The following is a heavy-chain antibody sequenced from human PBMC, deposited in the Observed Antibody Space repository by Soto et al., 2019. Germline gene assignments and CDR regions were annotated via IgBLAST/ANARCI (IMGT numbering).Heavy chain of an antibody. D-gene: IGHD3-10*01. CDR1: GYSFTSYW. J-gene: IGHJ5*02. CDR3: ARRVILTMVGGAANWFDP. Sequence: GESLKISCKGSGYSFTSYWIGWVRQMPGKGLEWMGIIYPGDSDTRYSPSFQGQVTISADKSISTAYLQWSSLKASDTAMYYCARRVILTMVGGAANWFDPWGQGTRVTVSS. CDR2: IYPGDSDT. V-gene: IGHV5-51*01.